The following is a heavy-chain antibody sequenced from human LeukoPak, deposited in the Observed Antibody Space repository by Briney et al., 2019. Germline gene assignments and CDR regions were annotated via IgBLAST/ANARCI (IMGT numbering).Heavy chain of an antibody. CDR1: GFTFSAYS. CDR3: ARALEPSVAAIDY. Sequence: KSGGSLRLSCAASGFTFSAYSMNWVRQAPGKGLEWVSSISSSSTYIYYADSVKGRFTISRDNAKNSLYLQMNSLRAEDTAVYYCARALEPSVAAIDYWGQGTLVTVSS. D-gene: IGHD6-6*01. J-gene: IGHJ4*02. V-gene: IGHV3-21*01. CDR2: ISSSSTYI.